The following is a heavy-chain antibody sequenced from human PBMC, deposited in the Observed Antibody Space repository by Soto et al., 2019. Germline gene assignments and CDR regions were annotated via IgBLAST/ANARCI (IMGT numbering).Heavy chain of an antibody. V-gene: IGHV3-23*01. CDR3: AGSFFGSGSFRPLAY. D-gene: IGHD3-10*01. CDR2: ISASGPTT. Sequence: GGSLILSCAVSGFPFGAYAMSWVRQAPEKGLDWVSTISASGPTTYYADSVKGRFAISRDNSKSTVSLQMDSLRAEDTAVYYCAGSFFGSGSFRPLAYWGQGTLVTVSS. CDR1: GFPFGAYA. J-gene: IGHJ4*02.